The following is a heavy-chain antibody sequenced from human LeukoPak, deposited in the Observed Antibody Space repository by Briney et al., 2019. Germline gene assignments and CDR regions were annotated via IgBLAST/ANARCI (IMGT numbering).Heavy chain of an antibody. CDR3: VRRPNSSGSDSTNWFDP. V-gene: IGHV4-59*08. CDR2: IYYSGTS. D-gene: IGHD1-26*01. Sequence: PSETLSLTCTVSGDSMTSYYWSWIRQPPGKGLEWIGNIYYSGTSNYNPSLRSRVTISEDTSKNQFSLELNSVTVADTAVYYCVRRPNSSGSDSTNWFDPWGQGTLVTVSS. CDR1: GDSMTSYY. J-gene: IGHJ5*02.